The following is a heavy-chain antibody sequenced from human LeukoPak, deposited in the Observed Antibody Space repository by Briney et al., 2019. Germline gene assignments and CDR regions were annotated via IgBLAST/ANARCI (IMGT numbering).Heavy chain of an antibody. CDR1: GFTFKDYT. V-gene: IGHV3-30*04. J-gene: IGHJ6*02. CDR3: AKYSHGACCYGMDV. CDR2: ISYDGSKK. D-gene: IGHD5-12*01. Sequence: GGSLRLSCAGTGFTFKDYTLHWVRQAPGKGLEWLAVISYDGSKKSYVDSVKGRFTISRDNSKNTLSLQMNSLRVEDTAVYFCAKYSHGACCYGMDVWGQGITVTVSS.